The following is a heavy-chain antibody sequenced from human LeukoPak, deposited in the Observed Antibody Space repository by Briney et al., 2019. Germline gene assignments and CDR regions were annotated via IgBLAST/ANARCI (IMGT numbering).Heavy chain of an antibody. CDR2: ISYDGSNK. CDR3: ARADSSIAARLSRSSIFNYYYYMDV. Sequence: PGGSLRLSCAASGFTFSSYAMHWVRRAPGKGLEGVAVISYDGSNKYYADSVRGRFTISRDNSKNTLYLQKNSLRAEDTGVYYCARADSSIAARLSRSSIFNYYYYMDVWGKGTTVTVSS. CDR1: GFTFSSYA. V-gene: IGHV3-30*04. J-gene: IGHJ6*03. D-gene: IGHD6-6*01.